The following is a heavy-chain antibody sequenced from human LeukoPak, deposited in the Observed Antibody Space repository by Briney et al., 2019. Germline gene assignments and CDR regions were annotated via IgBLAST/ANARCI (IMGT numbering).Heavy chain of an antibody. J-gene: IGHJ4*02. CDR1: GFTFSSYA. D-gene: IGHD1-26*01. Sequence: PGGSLRLSCAASGFTFSSYAMSWVRQAPGKGLEWVSAISGSGGSTYYADSVKGRFTISRDNSKNTLYLQMNSLRAEDTAVYYCARDPRYSGSSGAHDYWGQGTLVTVSS. V-gene: IGHV3-23*01. CDR3: ARDPRYSGSSGAHDY. CDR2: ISGSGGST.